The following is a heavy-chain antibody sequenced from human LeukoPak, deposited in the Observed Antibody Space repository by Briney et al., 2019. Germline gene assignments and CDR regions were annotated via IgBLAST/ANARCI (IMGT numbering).Heavy chain of an antibody. J-gene: IGHJ6*03. D-gene: IGHD3-3*01. CDR3: SRGSGNYDFWSGRDYYYYMDV. CDR1: GYTFTGYY. CDR2: INPNSGGT. Sequence: ASVKVSCMASGYTFTGYYIRWGRPAPGQGREWMGRINPNSGGTNYAQKFQGRVTMTTDTSTSTACMWLSRLRSDDTAVYYWSRGSGNYDFWSGRDYYYYMDVWGKGATVTVSS. V-gene: IGHV1-2*06.